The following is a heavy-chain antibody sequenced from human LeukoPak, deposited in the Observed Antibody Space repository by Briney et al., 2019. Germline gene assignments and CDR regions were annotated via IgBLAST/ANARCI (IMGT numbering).Heavy chain of an antibody. D-gene: IGHD1-1*01. CDR2: INHSGST. V-gene: IGHV4-34*01. CDR1: GGSFSGYY. Sequence: SETLSLTCAVYGGSFSGYYWSWIRQPPGKGLEWIGEINHSGSTNYNPSLKGRVTISVDTSKNQFSLKLSSVTAADTAVYYCARSTGTLYYYYYYMDVWGKGTTVTVSS. CDR3: ARSTGTLYYYYYYMDV. J-gene: IGHJ6*03.